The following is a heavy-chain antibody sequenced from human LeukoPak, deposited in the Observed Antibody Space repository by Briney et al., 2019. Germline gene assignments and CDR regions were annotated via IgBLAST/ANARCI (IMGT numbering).Heavy chain of an antibody. J-gene: IGHJ4*02. D-gene: IGHD3-22*01. V-gene: IGHV1-2*02. CDR2: INPNSGGT. CDR3: ARESWGNYDSSGYPDY. CDR1: GYTFTGYY. Sequence: ASVKVSCKASGYTFTGYYMHWVRQAPGQGLEWMGWINPNSGGTNYAQKFQGRVTMTRDTSISTAYMELSRLRSDDTAVYYCARESWGNYDSSGYPDYWGQGTLVTVSP.